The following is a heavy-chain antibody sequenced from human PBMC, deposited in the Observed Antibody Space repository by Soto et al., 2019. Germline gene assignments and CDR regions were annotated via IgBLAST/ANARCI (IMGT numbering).Heavy chain of an antibody. Sequence: PSETLSLTCTVSGGSISSYYWSWIRQPPGKGLEWIGYIYYSGSTNYNPSLKSRVTISVDTSKNQFSLKLSSVTAADTAVYYCASGKLRYFDWLSQNNYYYYGMDVWGQGTTVTV. V-gene: IGHV4-59*01. CDR2: IYYSGST. D-gene: IGHD3-9*01. CDR1: GGSISSYY. J-gene: IGHJ6*02. CDR3: ASGKLRYFDWLSQNNYYYYGMDV.